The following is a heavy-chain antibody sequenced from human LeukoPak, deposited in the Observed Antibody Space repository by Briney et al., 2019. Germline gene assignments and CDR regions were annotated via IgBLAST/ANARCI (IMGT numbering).Heavy chain of an antibody. V-gene: IGHV3-48*04. CDR1: GFTFSSNS. Sequence: GGSLRLSCTVSGFTFSSNSMNWVRQAPGKGLEWVSYMSNSGRTMYYADSVKGRFTISRDNAKNALYLQMNSLRAEDTAVYYCARGSLLWFGDRGQGTRVTVSS. D-gene: IGHD3-10*01. CDR3: ARGSLLWFGD. CDR2: MSNSGRTM. J-gene: IGHJ4*02.